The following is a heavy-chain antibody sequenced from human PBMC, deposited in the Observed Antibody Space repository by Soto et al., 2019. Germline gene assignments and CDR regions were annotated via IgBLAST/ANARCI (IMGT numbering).Heavy chain of an antibody. CDR2: ISYDGSNK. CDR1: GFTFSSYG. J-gene: IGHJ3*02. CDR3: AKPGAGSSADKHAFDI. V-gene: IGHV3-30*18. D-gene: IGHD6-13*01. Sequence: GGSLRLSCAASGFTFSSYGMHWVRQAPGKGLEWVAVISYDGSNKYYAESVKGRFTISRDNSKNTLYLQMNSLRAEDTAVYYCAKPGAGSSADKHAFDIWGQGTMVTVSS.